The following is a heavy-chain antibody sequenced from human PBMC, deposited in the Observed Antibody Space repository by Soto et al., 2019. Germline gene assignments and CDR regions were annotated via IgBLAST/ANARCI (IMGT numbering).Heavy chain of an antibody. CDR2: IYYSGST. CDR1: GGSISSGDYY. D-gene: IGHD6-19*01. V-gene: IGHV4-30-4*01. Sequence: QVQLQESGPGLVKPSQTLSLTCTVSGGSISSGDYYWSWIRQPPGKGLEWIGYIYYSGSTYYNPSLKSRVTISVDPSKNQFSLKLSSVTAAHTAVYYCSRGRVAVAGTADYWGQGTLVTVSS. CDR3: SRGRVAVAGTADY. J-gene: IGHJ4*02.